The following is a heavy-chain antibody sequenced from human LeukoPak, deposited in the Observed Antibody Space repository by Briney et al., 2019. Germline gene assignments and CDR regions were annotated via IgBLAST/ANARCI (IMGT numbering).Heavy chain of an antibody. CDR2: IYYSGST. J-gene: IGHJ6*03. CDR3: ARGRHPDILTGYPNYYYYYYMDV. D-gene: IGHD3-9*01. Sequence: SETLSLTCTVSGGSLSSPNYYWAWIRQPPGKGLEWIGNIYYSGSTYYNPSLKSRVSISVDMSKNQFSLKLSSVTAADTAVYYCARGRHPDILTGYPNYYYYYYMDVWGKGTTVTVSS. CDR1: GGSLSSPNYY. V-gene: IGHV4-39*07.